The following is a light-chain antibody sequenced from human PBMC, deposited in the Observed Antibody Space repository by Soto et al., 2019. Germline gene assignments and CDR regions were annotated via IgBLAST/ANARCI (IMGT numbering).Light chain of an antibody. Sequence: EIVLTQSPGTLSLSPGERATLSCRASQSVSSSYLAWYQQKPGQAPRLLIYGASSRATGIPDRFSGSGSGTDFSLTISRLEPEDDAVEYCHQYYSSPRTFGGGTKVEIK. CDR2: GAS. CDR1: QSVSSSY. V-gene: IGKV3-20*01. J-gene: IGKJ4*02. CDR3: HQYYSSPRT.